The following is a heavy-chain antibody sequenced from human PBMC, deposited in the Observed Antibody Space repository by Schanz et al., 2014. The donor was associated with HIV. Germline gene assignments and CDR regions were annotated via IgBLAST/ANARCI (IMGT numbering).Heavy chain of an antibody. CDR1: GLAFSNHA. D-gene: IGHD6-19*01. CDR3: AKTSYGWYFDY. Sequence: VELVESGGGLVQPGGSLRLSCTASGLAFSNHAMTWVRQAPGRGLEWVSGMRGSDDSTFYADSVKGRFTISRDNSKNTLYFQMNSLRAEDTAIYYCAKTSYGWYFDYWGQGTLVTVSS. CDR2: MRGSDDST. J-gene: IGHJ4*02. V-gene: IGHV3-23*04.